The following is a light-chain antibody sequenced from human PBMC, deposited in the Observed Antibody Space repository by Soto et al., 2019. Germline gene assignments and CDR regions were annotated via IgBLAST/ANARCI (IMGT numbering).Light chain of an antibody. J-gene: IGKJ1*01. Sequence: EIVLTQSPGTLSLSPGERATLSCRASQSISTSYLAWYQQKPGQAPRLLIYGSSSRATGIPDRFSGSGSGTDFTLTISSLEPEDFAVYYCQQYGSSPQDMFGQGTKVDIK. V-gene: IGKV3-20*01. CDR2: GSS. CDR3: QQYGSSPQDM. CDR1: QSISTSY.